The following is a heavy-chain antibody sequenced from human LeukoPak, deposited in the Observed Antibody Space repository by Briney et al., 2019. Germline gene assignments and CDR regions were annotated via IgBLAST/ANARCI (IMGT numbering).Heavy chain of an antibody. Sequence: GGSLRLSCAASGFTFSSYAMHWVRQAPGKGLEWVAVISYDGSNKYYADSVKGRFTISRDNSKDTLYLQMNSLRPEDTAVYYCASRGYCSSTSCPADFDYWGQGTLVTVSS. D-gene: IGHD2-2*01. V-gene: IGHV3-30-3*01. CDR2: ISYDGSNK. CDR3: ASRGYCSSTSCPADFDY. CDR1: GFTFSSYA. J-gene: IGHJ4*02.